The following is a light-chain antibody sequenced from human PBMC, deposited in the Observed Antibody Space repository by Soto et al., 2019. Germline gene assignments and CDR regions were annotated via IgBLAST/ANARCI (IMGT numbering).Light chain of an antibody. Sequence: QSVLTQPPSVSAAPGQKVTISCSGSSSNIGNNYVSWYQQLPXXXPKLLIYDNNKRPSGIPDRFSGSKSGTSGTLDITGLXXGDEADYYCPTWDYSXXGXXFGGGTKLTVL. CDR1: SSNIGNNY. J-gene: IGLJ2*01. CDR2: DNN. CDR3: PTWDYSXXGXX. V-gene: IGLV1-51*01.